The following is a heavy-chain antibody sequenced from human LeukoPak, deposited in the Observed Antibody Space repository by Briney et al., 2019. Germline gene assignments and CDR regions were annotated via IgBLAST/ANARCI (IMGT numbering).Heavy chain of an antibody. CDR1: GFTFSNYA. V-gene: IGHV3-23*01. CDR3: ARDLVGATSTFAF. CDR2: IIGSGDAT. J-gene: IGHJ4*02. Sequence: PGGSLRLSCAGSGFTFSNYAMNWVRQAPGKGLEWVSGIIGSGDATYFADSVRGRFTISRDNSKNTLYLQMNSLRAEDTALNYCARDLVGATSTFAFWGQGTLVTVSS. D-gene: IGHD1-26*01.